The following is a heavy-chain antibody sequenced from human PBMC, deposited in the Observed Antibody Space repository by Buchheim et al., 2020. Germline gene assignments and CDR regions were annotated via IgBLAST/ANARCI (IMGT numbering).Heavy chain of an antibody. CDR2: INPNSGGT. Sequence: QVQLVQSGAEVKKPGASVKVSCKASGYTFTGYYMHWVRQAPGQGLEWMGWINPNSGGTNYAQKFQGRVNMTRDTSIITAYMELSRLRSDDTAVYYCARESVSASGSYPYWYFDLWGRGTL. D-gene: IGHD1-26*01. V-gene: IGHV1-2*02. J-gene: IGHJ2*01. CDR3: ARESVSASGSYPYWYFDL. CDR1: GYTFTGYY.